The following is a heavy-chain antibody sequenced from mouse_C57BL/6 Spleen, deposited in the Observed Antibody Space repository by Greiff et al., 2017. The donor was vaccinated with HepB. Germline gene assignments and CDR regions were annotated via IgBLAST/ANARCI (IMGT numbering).Heavy chain of an antibody. V-gene: IGHV1-81*01. J-gene: IGHJ2*01. CDR3: ARLEDYYGSSYAPDY. D-gene: IGHD1-1*01. CDR1: GYTFTSYG. Sequence: VQLQQSGAELARPGASVKLSCKASGYTFTSYGISWVKQRTGQGLEWIGEIYPRSGNTYYNEKFKGKATLTADKSSSTAYMELRSLTSEDSAVYFCARLEDYYGSSYAPDYWGQGTTLTVSS. CDR2: IYPRSGNT.